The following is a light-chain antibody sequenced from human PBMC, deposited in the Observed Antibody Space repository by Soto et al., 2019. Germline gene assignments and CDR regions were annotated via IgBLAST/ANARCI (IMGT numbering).Light chain of an antibody. Sequence: QSALTQPASVSGSPGQSISISCSGTTSDVGGYNYVSWYQQHPGKVPNLIIFEVSRRPYGVSHRFSGSKSGNTASLTISGLQPEDEADYYCSSYTSRNADMFGTGTKLTVL. CDR1: TSDVGGYNY. CDR2: EVS. V-gene: IGLV2-14*01. CDR3: SSYTSRNADM. J-gene: IGLJ6*01.